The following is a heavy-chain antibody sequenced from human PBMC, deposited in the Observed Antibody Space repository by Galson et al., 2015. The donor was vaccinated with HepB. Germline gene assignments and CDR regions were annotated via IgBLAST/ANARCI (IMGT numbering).Heavy chain of an antibody. CDR1: GFTFSSYS. CDR2: ISSSSSYI. Sequence: SLRLSCAASGFTFSSYSMNWVRQAPGKGLEWVSSISSSSSYIYYADSVKGRFTISRDNAKNSLYLQMNSLRAEDTAVYYCARDSRATVTTPALYWYFDLWGRGTLVTVSS. D-gene: IGHD4-17*01. CDR3: ARDSRATVTTPALYWYFDL. J-gene: IGHJ2*01. V-gene: IGHV3-21*01.